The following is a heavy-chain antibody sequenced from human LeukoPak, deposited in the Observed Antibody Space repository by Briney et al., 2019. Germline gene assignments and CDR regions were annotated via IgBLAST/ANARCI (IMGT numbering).Heavy chain of an antibody. D-gene: IGHD3-10*01. CDR1: GYTLTELS. J-gene: IGHJ6*03. V-gene: IGHV1-24*01. Sequence: ASVKVSCKVSGYTLTELSMHWVRQAPGKGLEWMGGFDPEDGETIYAQKFQGRVTMTEDTSTDTAYMELSSLRSEDTAVYYCATDSSRITMVRGVRGYYYMDVWGKGTTVTISS. CDR3: ATDSSRITMVRGVRGYYYMDV. CDR2: FDPEDGET.